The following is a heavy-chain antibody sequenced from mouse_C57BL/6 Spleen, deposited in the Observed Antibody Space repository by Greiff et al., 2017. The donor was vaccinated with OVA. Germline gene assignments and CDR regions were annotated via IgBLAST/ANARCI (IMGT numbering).Heavy chain of an antibody. D-gene: IGHD2-5*01. V-gene: IGHV1-55*01. CDR3: SRGSYYNNDDAMDY. CDR2: IYPASGST. Sequence: VQLQQPGAELVKPGASVKMSCKASGYTFTSYWITWVKQRPGQGLEWIGDIYPASGSTNYNEKFQSKATLTVDTSSSTAYMQLSSLTSEDSAAYYCSRGSYYNNDDAMDYWGQGTSVTVSS. CDR1: GYTFTSYW. J-gene: IGHJ4*01.